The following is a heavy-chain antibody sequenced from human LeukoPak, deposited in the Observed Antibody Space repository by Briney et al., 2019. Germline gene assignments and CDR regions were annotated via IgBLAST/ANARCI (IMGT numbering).Heavy chain of an antibody. CDR2: IYYSGST. D-gene: IGHD5-24*01. Sequence: PSETLSLTCTVSGGSINSFYWSWIRQPPGKGLEWIEYIYYSGSTKYNPSLKSRVTISVDTSKNQFSLKLSSVTAADTAVYYCARSESSRWLQFDYWGQGTLVTVSS. CDR1: GGSINSFY. J-gene: IGHJ4*02. CDR3: ARSESSRWLQFDY. V-gene: IGHV4-59*08.